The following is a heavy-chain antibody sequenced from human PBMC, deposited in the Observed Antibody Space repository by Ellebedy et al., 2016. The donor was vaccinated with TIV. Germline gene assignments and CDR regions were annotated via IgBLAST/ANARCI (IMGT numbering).Heavy chain of an antibody. Sequence: MPSETLSLTCTVSGGPVRSANYYWTWFRQPPGKGLVWIGYIYSSGRTDYKHSLKSRMAISVDTSRNQISLKLSSVTAADTAAYYCSAAYGRVTPAYWGQGTLVTVSS. CDR1: GGPVRSANYY. CDR2: IYSSGRT. V-gene: IGHV4-61*01. CDR3: SAAYGRVTPAY. D-gene: IGHD4-17*01. J-gene: IGHJ4*02.